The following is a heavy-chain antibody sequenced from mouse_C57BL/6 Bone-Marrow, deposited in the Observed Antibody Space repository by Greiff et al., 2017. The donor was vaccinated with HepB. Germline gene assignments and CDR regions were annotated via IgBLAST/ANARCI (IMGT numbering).Heavy chain of an antibody. V-gene: IGHV1-59*01. CDR1: GYTFTSYW. CDR2: IDPSDSYT. Sequence: QVQLQQPGAELVRPGTSVKLSCKASGYTFTSYWMHWVKQRPGQGLEWIGVIDPSDSYTNYNQKFKGKATLTVDTSSSTAYMQLSSLTSEDSAVYYCARGGETAQAVFAYWGQGTLVTVSA. D-gene: IGHD3-2*02. CDR3: ARGGETAQAVFAY. J-gene: IGHJ3*01.